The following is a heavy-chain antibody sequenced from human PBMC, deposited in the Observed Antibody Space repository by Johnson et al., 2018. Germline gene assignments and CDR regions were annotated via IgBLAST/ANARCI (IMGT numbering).Heavy chain of an antibody. J-gene: IGHJ6*02. D-gene: IGHD3-9*01. Sequence: EVQLLESGGGLVQPGRSXLLSCAASGFTFDDYPMHWVRQAPGKGPEWVSGIGWISGDIGYADSVKGRFTISRDNAKKTLYLQMNSLRPEDTALYYCAREVRTTGYSPLDVWGQGTTVTVSS. CDR2: IGWISGDI. V-gene: IGHV3-9*01. CDR1: GFTFDDYP. CDR3: AREVRTTGYSPLDV.